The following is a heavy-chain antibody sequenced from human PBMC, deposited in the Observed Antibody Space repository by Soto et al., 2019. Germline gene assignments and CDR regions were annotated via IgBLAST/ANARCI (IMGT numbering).Heavy chain of an antibody. J-gene: IGHJ5*02. CDR3: ARGGMLQGDIVPPYNNWFDP. Sequence: QVQLLQSGAEEKKPGASVKVSCQTSGFTFTNYAFHWVRQAPGQRLEWMAWINAGNGNTDFSQRFQDRVTITRDTSATTAYLELSGLTSEDTAVYYCARGGMLQGDIVPPYNNWFDPWGQGTRVIVSS. V-gene: IGHV1-3*05. CDR2: INAGNGNT. CDR1: GFTFTNYA. D-gene: IGHD3-10*01.